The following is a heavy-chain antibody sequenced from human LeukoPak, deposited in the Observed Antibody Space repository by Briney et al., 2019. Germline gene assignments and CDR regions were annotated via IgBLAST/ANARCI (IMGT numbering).Heavy chain of an antibody. CDR3: ARDRDWFDP. CDR2: IYYSGST. J-gene: IGHJ5*02. V-gene: IGHV4-39*07. CDR1: GGSISSSSYY. Sequence: PSDTLSLTCTVSGGSISSSSYYWGWIRQPPAKGLEWIGSIYYSGSTYYNPSLKSRVTISVDTSKNQFSLKLSSVTAADTAVYYCARDRDWFDPWGEGTLVTVS.